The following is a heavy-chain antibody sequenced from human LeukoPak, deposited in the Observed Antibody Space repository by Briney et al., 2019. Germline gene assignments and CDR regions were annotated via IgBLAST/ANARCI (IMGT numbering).Heavy chain of an antibody. J-gene: IGHJ3*01. CDR2: MSHDGRNI. Sequence: PGRSLRLSCTASGFIFSAYGMHWVRQAPGKGLEWVTAMSHDGRNIYYADIVKGRFTISRDNSRNTLHLQMNSLKEEDTAVYYCAKDWQWQRLTGAFNVWGQGTMVTVS. D-gene: IGHD5-12*01. V-gene: IGHV3-30*18. CDR1: GFIFSAYG. CDR3: AKDWQWQRLTGAFNV.